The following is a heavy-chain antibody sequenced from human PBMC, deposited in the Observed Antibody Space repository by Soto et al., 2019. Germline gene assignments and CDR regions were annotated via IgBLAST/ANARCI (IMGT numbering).Heavy chain of an antibody. Sequence: PSETLSLTCTVSGVSISSGGYYWSWIRQHPGKGLEWIGYIYYSGSTYYYPSLNSRLTISVDTSKNQFSLRLSSVTAADTAVYYCARETVVIPNFFDYWGQGILVTVSS. CDR1: GVSISSGGYY. V-gene: IGHV4-31*03. CDR2: IYYSGST. J-gene: IGHJ4*02. D-gene: IGHD3-22*01. CDR3: ARETVVIPNFFDY.